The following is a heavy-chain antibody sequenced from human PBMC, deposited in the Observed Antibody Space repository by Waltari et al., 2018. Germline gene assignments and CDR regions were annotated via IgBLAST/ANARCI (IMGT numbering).Heavy chain of an antibody. D-gene: IGHD1-1*01. CDR2: IYYDGNKR. V-gene: IGHV3-30*03. CDR3: ARPDNERAFDI. J-gene: IGHJ3*02. CDR1: GFDFGRYG. Sequence: QVQLVESGGGVVQPGRSLRLSCAASGFDFGRYGMHWVRLAPGKGLEWVSIIYYDGNKRYYADSVKGRFTVSRDNSKNTMYLQMNSLRPEDTALYYCARPDNERAFDIWGQGTMVTVSS.